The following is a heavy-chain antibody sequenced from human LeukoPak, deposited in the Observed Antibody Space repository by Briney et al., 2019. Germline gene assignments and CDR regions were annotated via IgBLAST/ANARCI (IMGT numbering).Heavy chain of an antibody. J-gene: IGHJ6*04. D-gene: IGHD3-10*01. Sequence: PGGSLRLSCAASGFTFSSYGMHWVRQAPGKGLEWVAFIRYDGSNKYYADSVKGRFTISRDNSKNTLYLQMNSLRAEDTAVYYCARGRYGSGSSGMDVWGKGTTVTVPS. CDR1: GFTFSSYG. CDR3: ARGRYGSGSSGMDV. V-gene: IGHV3-30*02. CDR2: IRYDGSNK.